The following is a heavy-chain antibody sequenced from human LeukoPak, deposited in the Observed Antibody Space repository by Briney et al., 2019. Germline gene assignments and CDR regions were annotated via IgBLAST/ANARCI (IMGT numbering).Heavy chain of an antibody. V-gene: IGHV1-46*01. Sequence: ASVKVSCKTSGYTFTIYYMHWVRQAPGQGLEWMGVINPRGGITTYAQKFQGRVTMTGDTSTSTVYMELSSLRYEDTALYYCVRDRAWELMTFDHWGQGTLVTVPS. J-gene: IGHJ4*02. CDR2: INPRGGIT. CDR1: GYTFTIYY. CDR3: VRDRAWELMTFDH. D-gene: IGHD3-10*01.